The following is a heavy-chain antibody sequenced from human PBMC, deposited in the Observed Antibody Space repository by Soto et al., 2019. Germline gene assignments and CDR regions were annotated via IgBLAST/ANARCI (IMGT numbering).Heavy chain of an antibody. CDR3: ARGRALLLWFGEYNWFDP. CDR2: IYYSGST. D-gene: IGHD3-10*01. V-gene: IGHV4-30-4*01. Sequence: PSETLSLTCTVSGGSISSGDYYWSWIRQPPGKGLEWIGSIYYSGSTYYNPSLKSRVTISVDTSKNQFSLKLSSVTAADTAVYYCARGRALLLWFGEYNWFDPWGQGTLVTVSS. CDR1: GGSISSGDYY. J-gene: IGHJ5*02.